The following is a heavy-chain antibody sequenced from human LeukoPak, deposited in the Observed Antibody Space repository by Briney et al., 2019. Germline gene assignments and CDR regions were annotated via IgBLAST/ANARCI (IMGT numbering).Heavy chain of an antibody. D-gene: IGHD3-3*01. Sequence: SETLSLTCTVSGGSISNSGYYWGWIRQPPGKGLEWIGSIYYSGSTYYNPSLKSRVTISVDTSKNQFSLKLSSVTAADTAVYYCARQKSLRFLEWLLYDDYWGQGTLVTVSS. CDR1: GGSISNSGYY. V-gene: IGHV4-39*01. J-gene: IGHJ4*02. CDR3: ARQKSLRFLEWLLYDDY. CDR2: IYYSGST.